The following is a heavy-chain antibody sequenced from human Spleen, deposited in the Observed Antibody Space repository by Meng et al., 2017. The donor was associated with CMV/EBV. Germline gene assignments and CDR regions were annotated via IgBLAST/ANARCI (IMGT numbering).Heavy chain of an antibody. CDR3: ARGKGDYYGMDV. CDR1: GFTFSTYG. CDR2: ISYDGSNR. J-gene: IGHJ6*02. V-gene: IGHV3-30-3*01. D-gene: IGHD3-16*01. Sequence: GESLKISCAASGFTFSTYGMHWVRQAPGKGLEWVAVISYDGSNRYYADSVKGRFTISRDNSKNTLYLQMIILRAEDTAVYYCARGKGDYYGMDVWGQGTLVTVSS.